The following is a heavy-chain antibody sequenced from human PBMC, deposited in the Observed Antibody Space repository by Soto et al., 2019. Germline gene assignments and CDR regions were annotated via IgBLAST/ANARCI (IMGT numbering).Heavy chain of an antibody. CDR1: GFTFSSYA. CDR3: AKVVTAILGVQRSVWFDP. D-gene: IGHD2-21*02. V-gene: IGHV3-23*01. Sequence: GGSLRLSCAASGFTFSSYAMSWVRQAPGKGLEWVSAISGSGGSTYYADSVKGRFTISRDNSKNTLYLQMNSLRAEDTAVYYCAKVVTAILGVQRSVWFDPWGQGTLVTVSS. CDR2: ISGSGGST. J-gene: IGHJ5*02.